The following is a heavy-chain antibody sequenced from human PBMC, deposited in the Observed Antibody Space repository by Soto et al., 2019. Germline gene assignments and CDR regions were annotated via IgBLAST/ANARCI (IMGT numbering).Heavy chain of an antibody. CDR2: ISRSGSVI. CDR3: ARLHYDYV. CDR1: GFTFSDFY. V-gene: IGHV3-11*04. D-gene: IGHD5-12*01. Sequence: PGGSLRLSCAASGFTFSDFYMSWIRQAPGKGLEWVSYISRSGSVIYYADSVKGRFTVSRDDAQNSLYLQMNSLRDEDSAIYYCARLHYDYVWGQGTTVTVSS. J-gene: IGHJ6*02.